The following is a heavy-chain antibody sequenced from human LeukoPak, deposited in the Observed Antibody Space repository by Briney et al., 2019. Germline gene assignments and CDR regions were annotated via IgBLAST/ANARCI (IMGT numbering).Heavy chain of an antibody. CDR2: INHSGST. Sequence: SETLSLTCAVYGGSFSGYYWSWIRQPPGKGLEWIGEINHSGSTNYSPSLKSRVTISVDTSKNQFSLKLSSVTAADTAVYYCARGGFVVVTAPFDYWGQGTLVTVSS. CDR3: ARGGFVVVTAPFDY. V-gene: IGHV4-34*01. CDR1: GGSFSGYY. J-gene: IGHJ4*02. D-gene: IGHD2-21*02.